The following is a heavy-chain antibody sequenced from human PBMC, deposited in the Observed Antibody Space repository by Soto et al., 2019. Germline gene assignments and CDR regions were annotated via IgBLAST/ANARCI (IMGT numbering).Heavy chain of an antibody. J-gene: IGHJ4*02. CDR2: IYYRGTT. D-gene: IGHD3-22*01. CDR3: ARIDSSGGFDT. CDR1: YDSISTTSYY. Sequence: SETLSLTCTASYDSISTTSYYWGWVCQPPGKGLEFIGTIYYRGTTYYNPSLKSRVTISVDTSKEQFSLKLSSVTAADTAMYYCARIDSSGGFDTWGQGSLVT. V-gene: IGHV4-39*01.